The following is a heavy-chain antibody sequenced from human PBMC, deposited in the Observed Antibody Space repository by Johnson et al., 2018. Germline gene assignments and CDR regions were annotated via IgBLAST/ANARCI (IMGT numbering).Heavy chain of an antibody. CDR1: GFIFNNYW. CDR3: ARMHIVVGTDYHYYYMDV. V-gene: IGHV3-7*01. J-gene: IGHJ6*03. D-gene: IGHD2-21*01. CDR2: MKEDGSEK. Sequence: VQLVESGGGLVQXGGSLRLXCAASGFIFNNYWMTWVRQAPGKGLEWVANMKEDGSEKYYVDSVKGGFTISRDNAKNSPDLQMNRLRVGDTAVYYSARMHIVVGTDYHYYYMDVWGKGTTVTVSS.